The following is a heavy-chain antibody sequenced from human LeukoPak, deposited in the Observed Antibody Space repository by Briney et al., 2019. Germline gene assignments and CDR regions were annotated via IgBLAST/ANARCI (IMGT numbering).Heavy chain of an antibody. CDR3: ARERLGYYDRSGLDY. D-gene: IGHD3-22*01. Sequence: SETLSLTCTVSGGSISSYYWNWIRQPPGQGLEWIGNIYYSGSTNYNPSLKSRVTTTVDTSKNQFSLKLSSVTAADTGVYYCARERLGYYDRSGLDYWGQGTLVTVSS. V-gene: IGHV4-59*01. CDR2: IYYSGST. J-gene: IGHJ4*02. CDR1: GGSISSYY.